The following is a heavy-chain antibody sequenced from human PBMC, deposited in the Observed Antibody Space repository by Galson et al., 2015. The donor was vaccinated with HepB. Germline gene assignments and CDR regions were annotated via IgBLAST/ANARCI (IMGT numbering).Heavy chain of an antibody. V-gene: IGHV3-33*08. Sequence: SLRLSCAASGFTFSSYGMHWVRQAPGMGPEWVAVIWYDGSNEDYADSVKGRFTVSRDNSKNTLYLQMNSLRVEDTAMYYCARHSYGLDYWGQGTLVTVSS. D-gene: IGHD3-10*01. CDR1: GFTFSSYG. CDR2: IWYDGSNE. CDR3: ARHSYGLDY. J-gene: IGHJ4*02.